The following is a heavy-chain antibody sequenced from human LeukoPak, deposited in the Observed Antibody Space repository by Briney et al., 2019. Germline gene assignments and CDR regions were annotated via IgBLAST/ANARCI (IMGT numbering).Heavy chain of an antibody. CDR2: IQSVSLTI. V-gene: IGHV3-48*04. Sequence: GGSLRLSCAASGFRFSDYNMNWVRQVPGKGLEWVSYIQSVSLTIYYLDSVKGRFTISRDNAKNSLYLQMNSLRAEDTAVYYCARGIAARPSFDYWGQGTLVTVSS. J-gene: IGHJ4*02. D-gene: IGHD6-6*01. CDR1: GFRFSDYN. CDR3: ARGIAARPSFDY.